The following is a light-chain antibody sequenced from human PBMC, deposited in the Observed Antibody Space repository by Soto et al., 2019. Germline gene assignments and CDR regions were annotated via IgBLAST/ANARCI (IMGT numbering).Light chain of an antibody. CDR3: AAWDDSLSGVL. CDR2: RKN. Sequence: QSVLTQPPSASGTPGQRVTISCSGSSSNIGTNYVYWYRQLPGTAPKLLIYRKNQRPSGVPDRFSGSKSGTSASLAISGLRSEDEADYYCAAWDDSLSGVLFGGGTKLTVL. V-gene: IGLV1-47*01. J-gene: IGLJ2*01. CDR1: SSNIGTNY.